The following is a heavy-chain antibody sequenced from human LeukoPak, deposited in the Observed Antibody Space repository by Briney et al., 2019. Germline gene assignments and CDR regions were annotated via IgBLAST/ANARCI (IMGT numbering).Heavy chain of an antibody. J-gene: IGHJ4*02. CDR1: GGSISDYY. D-gene: IGHD3-22*01. CDR2: ICTSGIT. CDR3: ARDGYYYDSSGKLVFNY. V-gene: IGHV4-4*07. Sequence: SETLSLTCSVSGGSISDYYWSWIRQPAGKGLEWIGRICTSGITNYNPSLKSRVTMSVDTSKNQFSLKLSSVTAADTAVYYCARDGYYYDSSGKLVFNYWGQGTLVTVSS.